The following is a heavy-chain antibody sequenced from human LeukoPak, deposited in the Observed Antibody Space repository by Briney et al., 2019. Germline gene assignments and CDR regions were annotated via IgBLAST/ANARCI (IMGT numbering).Heavy chain of an antibody. CDR2: INPNSGGT. J-gene: IGHJ4*02. CDR3: ARDFRRSAVAGTGVDC. Sequence: ASVKVSCKASGYTFTGYYMHWVRQAPGQGLEWMGRINPNSGGTNYAQKFQGRVTMTRDTSISTAYMELSRLRSNDTAVYYCARDFRRSAVAGTGVDCWGQGTLVTVSS. CDR1: GYTFTGYY. D-gene: IGHD6-19*01. V-gene: IGHV1-2*06.